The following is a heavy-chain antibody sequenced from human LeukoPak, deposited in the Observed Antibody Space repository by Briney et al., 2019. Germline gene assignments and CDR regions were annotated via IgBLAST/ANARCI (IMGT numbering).Heavy chain of an antibody. D-gene: IGHD3-16*01. CDR2: IYSGNSYT. Sequence: GESLKISCKSSGYNFNNFWIAWVRQVPGKGLEWMGIIYSGNSYTRYSPSFQGQVTISADESISTAYLQWSSLKASDTAIYYCARLEEDLTLGVAGYWFVPWGQGTLVTVS. V-gene: IGHV5-51*01. CDR1: GYNFNNFW. CDR3: ARLEEDLTLGVAGYWFVP. J-gene: IGHJ5*02.